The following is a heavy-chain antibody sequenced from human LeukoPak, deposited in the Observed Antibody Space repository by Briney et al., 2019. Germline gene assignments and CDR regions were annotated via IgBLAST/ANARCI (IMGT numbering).Heavy chain of an antibody. CDR3: ARDMQLST. CDR1: GFTFSGSA. V-gene: IGHV3-23*01. J-gene: IGHJ3*01. CDR2: ISYSGANS. Sequence: GGSLRLSCAPSGFTFSGSAMSWVRQAPGEGLGCVSLISYSGANSYYTDSVRGRFTISRDNSKDTLFRQMNGLRAEHTAIYYCARDMQLSTWGLGTMVTVSS. D-gene: IGHD3-16*02.